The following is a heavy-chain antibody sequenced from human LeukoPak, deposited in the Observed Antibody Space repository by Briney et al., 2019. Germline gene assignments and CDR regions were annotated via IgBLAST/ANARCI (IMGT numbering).Heavy chain of an antibody. CDR3: ARDRVPTYDILTGSFDY. CDR2: INAGNGNT. V-gene: IGHV1-3*01. CDR1: GYTFTSYA. Sequence: ASVKVSCKASGYTFTSYAMHWVRQAPGQRLEGMGWINAGNGNTKYSQKCQGRVTITRDTSASTAYMELSSLRSEDTAVYYCARDRVPTYDILTGSFDYWGQGTLVTVSS. J-gene: IGHJ4*02. D-gene: IGHD3-9*01.